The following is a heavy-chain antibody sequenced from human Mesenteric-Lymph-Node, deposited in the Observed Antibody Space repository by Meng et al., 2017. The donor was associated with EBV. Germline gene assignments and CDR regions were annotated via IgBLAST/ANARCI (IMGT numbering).Heavy chain of an antibody. CDR3: ARGGNDILTGRYTFDY. J-gene: IGHJ4*02. D-gene: IGHD3-9*01. CDR1: GGSVSSGTYY. CDR2: IYDSGST. V-gene: IGHV4-61*01. Sequence: QVQLLESGPGLVKPSETLSLTCSVSGGSVSSGTYYLSWIRQPPGKGPEWIGYIYDSGSTKYNPSLKSRVTISVDTSKNQFSVKLSSVTAADTAVYYCARGGNDILTGRYTFDYWGQGTLVTVSS.